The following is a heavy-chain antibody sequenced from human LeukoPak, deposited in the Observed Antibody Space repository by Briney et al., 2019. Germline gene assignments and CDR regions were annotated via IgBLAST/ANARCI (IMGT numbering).Heavy chain of an antibody. J-gene: IGHJ4*02. V-gene: IGHV3-30*18. Sequence: PGGSLRLSCAASGFTVSSYGMHWVRQAPGKGLEWVAVISYDGSNKYYADSVKGRFTISRDNSKNTLYLQMNSLRAEDTAVYYCAKGDRGYSYGPDYWGQGTLVTVSS. CDR1: GFTVSSYG. CDR3: AKGDRGYSYGPDY. D-gene: IGHD5-18*01. CDR2: ISYDGSNK.